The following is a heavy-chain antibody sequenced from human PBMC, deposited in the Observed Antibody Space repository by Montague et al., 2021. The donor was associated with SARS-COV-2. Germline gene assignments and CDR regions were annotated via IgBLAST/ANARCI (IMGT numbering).Heavy chain of an antibody. CDR1: VFTFNDYA. D-gene: IGHD5-24*01. Sequence: SLRLSCAASVFTFNDYAMHWVRQAPGKGLEWVSGISWNSGNIAYXDSVKGRFSISRDNAKNSLYLQMKGLRAEDTALYYCASAQDGYSPPDYWGQGTLVTVSS. CDR2: ISWNSGNI. CDR3: ASAQDGYSPPDY. J-gene: IGHJ4*02. V-gene: IGHV3-9*01.